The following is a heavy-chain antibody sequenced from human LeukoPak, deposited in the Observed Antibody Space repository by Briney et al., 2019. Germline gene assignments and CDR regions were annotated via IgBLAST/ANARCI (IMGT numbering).Heavy chain of an antibody. D-gene: IGHD6-13*01. CDR3: ARGRGSWYGVYFDY. J-gene: IGHJ4*02. CDR2: IKRDGSEK. V-gene: IGHV3-7*01. Sequence: PGGSLRLSCAASGFTLTDYWMSWVRQAPGKGLEWVANIKRDGSEKYYVDSVKGRFTISRDNAKNSLYLQMNSLRTEDTAVYYCARGRGSWYGVYFDYWGQGTLVTVSS. CDR1: GFTLTDYW.